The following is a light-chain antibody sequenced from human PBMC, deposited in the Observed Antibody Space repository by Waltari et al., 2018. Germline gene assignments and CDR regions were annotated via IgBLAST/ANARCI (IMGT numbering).Light chain of an antibody. CDR2: DAS. CDR1: QSVSFN. V-gene: IGKV3-15*01. CDR3: QQYNDWYS. J-gene: IGKJ2*03. Sequence: EKVMTQSPATLSVSPGAVVTLSCRASQSVSFNVAWYQHRPGQAPRFLSYDASTRASGIPARFSGSGAGTEFTLTSSGLQSEDRALYYCQQYNDWYSFGQGTKLEIK.